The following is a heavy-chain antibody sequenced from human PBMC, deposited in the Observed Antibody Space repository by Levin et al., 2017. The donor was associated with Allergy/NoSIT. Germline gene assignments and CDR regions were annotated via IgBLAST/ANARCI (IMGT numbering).Heavy chain of an antibody. V-gene: IGHV3-23*01. CDR3: ALSSSGYGARGWFDP. J-gene: IGHJ5*02. CDR2: ISGSGSST. D-gene: IGHD6-13*01. Sequence: KGLEWVSVISGSGSSTYYADSVKGRFTISRDNSKNTLYLQMNSLRAEDTAVYYCALSSSGYGARGWFDPWGQGTLVTVSS.